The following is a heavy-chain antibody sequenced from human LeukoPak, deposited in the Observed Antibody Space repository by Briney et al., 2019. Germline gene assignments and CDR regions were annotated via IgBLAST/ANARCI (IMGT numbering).Heavy chain of an antibody. CDR2: IYYSGST. J-gene: IGHJ4*02. Sequence: SETLSLACTVSGGSISSYYWSWIRQPPGKGLEWIGYIYYSGSTNYNPSLKSRVTMSVDTSKNRFSLNLTSVTAADTAVYYCARGTYGHWGQGTLVTVSS. CDR1: GGSISSYY. V-gene: IGHV4-59*12. D-gene: IGHD3-10*01. CDR3: ARGTYGH.